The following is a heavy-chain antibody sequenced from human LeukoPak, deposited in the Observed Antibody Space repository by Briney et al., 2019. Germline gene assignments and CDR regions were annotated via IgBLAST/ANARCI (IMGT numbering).Heavy chain of an antibody. CDR1: GFTFSSYA. CDR3: ARAQGYYYMDV. CDR2: ISSNGGST. V-gene: IGHV3-64*01. J-gene: IGHJ6*03. Sequence: SGGSLRLSCAASGFTFSSYAMHWVRQAPGKGLEYVSAISSNGGSTYYANSVKGRFTISRDNSKNTLYLQMGSLRAEDMAVYYCARAQGYYYMDVWGKETTVTVSS.